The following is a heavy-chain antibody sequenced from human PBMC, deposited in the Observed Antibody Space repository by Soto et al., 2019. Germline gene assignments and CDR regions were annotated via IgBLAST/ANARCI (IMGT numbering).Heavy chain of an antibody. J-gene: IGHJ6*03. Sequence: SETLSLTCTVSGGSISSYYWSWIRQPPGKGLEWIGYIYYSGSTNYNPSLKSRVTISVDTSKNQFSLKLSSVTAADTAVYYCARTHGARDPRFYYYYMDVWGKGTTVTVSS. V-gene: IGHV4-59*01. D-gene: IGHD6-6*01. CDR1: GGSISSYY. CDR2: IYYSGST. CDR3: ARTHGARDPRFYYYYMDV.